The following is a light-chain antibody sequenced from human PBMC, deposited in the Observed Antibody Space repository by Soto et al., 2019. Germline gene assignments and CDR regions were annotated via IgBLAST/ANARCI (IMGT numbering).Light chain of an antibody. CDR2: DVS. CDR3: SAHTSSSTRV. CDR1: SSDVGGSNY. Sequence: QSALTQPASVSGSPGQSITISCTGTSSDVGGSNYVSWYKHHPGKAPKLIIYDVSNRPSGVSNRFSGSKSGNTASLTISGLQAEDEADYYCSAHTSSSTRVFGTGTKLTVL. V-gene: IGLV2-14*03. J-gene: IGLJ1*01.